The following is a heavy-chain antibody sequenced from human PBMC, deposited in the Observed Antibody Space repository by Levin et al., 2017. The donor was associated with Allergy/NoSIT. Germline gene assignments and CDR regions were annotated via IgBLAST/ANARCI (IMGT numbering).Heavy chain of an antibody. Sequence: PSETLSLTCTVSGGSVSSGDYYWSWIRQPPGKGLEWVANINQDGTDKYYVDPVKGRFTISRDNAKSSLYLQMDSLRAEDTALYYCARAVGSSWGGGRYFDSWGQGALVTVSS. J-gene: IGHJ4*02. CDR1: GGSVSSGDYY. CDR2: INQDGTDK. D-gene: IGHD3-16*01. CDR3: ARAVGSSWGGGRYFDS. V-gene: IGHV3-7*01.